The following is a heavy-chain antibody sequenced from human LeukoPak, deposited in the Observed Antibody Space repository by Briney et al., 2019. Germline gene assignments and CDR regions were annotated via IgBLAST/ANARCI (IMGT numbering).Heavy chain of an antibody. V-gene: IGHV4-34*01. J-gene: IGHJ3*02. CDR2: INHSGST. Sequence: IPSETLSLTCAVYGGSFSGYYWSWIRQPPGKGLEWIGEINHSGSTNFNPSLKSRVTISVDTSKNQFSLKLSSVTAADTAVYYCGRVRAGSSSPSVRGAFDIWGQGTMVTVSS. D-gene: IGHD6-6*01. CDR3: GRVRAGSSSPSVRGAFDI. CDR1: GGSFSGYY.